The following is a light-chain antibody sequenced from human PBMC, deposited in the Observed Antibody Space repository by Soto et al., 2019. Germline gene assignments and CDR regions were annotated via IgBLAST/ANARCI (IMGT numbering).Light chain of an antibody. J-gene: IGKJ1*01. V-gene: IGKV1-5*03. CDR2: KVS. CDR3: QQYNTYPWT. Sequence: DIQMTQSPSTLSASVGDRVTITCRASQSLNSWLAWYQQKQGKGPKLLIYKVSSLDSGVPSRFSGSGSGTEFTLTISSLQPDDFATYYCQQYNTYPWTFGQGTKVEIK. CDR1: QSLNSW.